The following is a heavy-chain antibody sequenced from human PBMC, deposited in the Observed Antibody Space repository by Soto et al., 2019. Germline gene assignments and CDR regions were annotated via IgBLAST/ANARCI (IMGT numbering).Heavy chain of an antibody. J-gene: IGHJ4*02. CDR3: ARPTSTGTTSGYYFDY. Sequence: QVQLVQSGAEVKKPGSSVKVSCKASGGTFSSYPISWVRQAPGQGLEWMGRIIPILDITDYAQRFQGRVTITADKSTSTAYMELCSLSSDDTAVYYCARPTSTGTTSGYYFDYWGQGTLVTVSS. CDR2: IIPILDIT. V-gene: IGHV1-69*02. D-gene: IGHD1-1*01. CDR1: GGTFSSYP.